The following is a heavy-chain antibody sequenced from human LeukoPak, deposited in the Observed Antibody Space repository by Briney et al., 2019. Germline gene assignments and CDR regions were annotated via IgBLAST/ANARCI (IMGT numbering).Heavy chain of an antibody. J-gene: IGHJ4*02. CDR1: GFTFSSYA. D-gene: IGHD5-24*01. Sequence: GGSLRLSCAASGFTFSSYAMSWVRQAPGKGLEWVSAISGSGSNTYYADSVKGRFTISRDNSKNTLYLQMNSLRAEDTAVYYCAKGEMATTLFDYWGQGTLVTVSS. V-gene: IGHV3-23*01. CDR3: AKGEMATTLFDY. CDR2: ISGSGSNT.